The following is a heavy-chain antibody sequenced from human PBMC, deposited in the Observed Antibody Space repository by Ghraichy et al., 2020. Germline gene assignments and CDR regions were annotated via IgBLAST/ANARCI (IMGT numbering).Heavy chain of an antibody. CDR2: ISSSSSYI. Sequence: GESLNISCAASGFTFSSYSMNWVRQAPGKGLEWVSSISSSSSYIYYADSVKGRFTISRDNAKNSLYLQMNSLRAEDTAVYYCASLPEGGLIDYWGQGTLVTVSS. CDR1: GFTFSSYS. J-gene: IGHJ4*02. CDR3: ASLPEGGLIDY. V-gene: IGHV3-21*01. D-gene: IGHD2-8*01.